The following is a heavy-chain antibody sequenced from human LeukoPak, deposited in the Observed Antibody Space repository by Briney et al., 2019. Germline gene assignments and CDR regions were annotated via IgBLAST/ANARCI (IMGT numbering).Heavy chain of an antibody. Sequence: PGGSLRLSCTASEFTFSRYSMNWVRQAPGKGLEWVSYISSSSSTIYYADSVKGRFTISRDNSKNTLYLQMNSLRAEDTAVYYCAKSTKGVVVVMYYFDYWGQGTLVTVSS. CDR3: AKSTKGVVVVMYYFDY. D-gene: IGHD3-22*01. V-gene: IGHV3-48*01. CDR2: ISSSSSTI. CDR1: EFTFSRYS. J-gene: IGHJ4*02.